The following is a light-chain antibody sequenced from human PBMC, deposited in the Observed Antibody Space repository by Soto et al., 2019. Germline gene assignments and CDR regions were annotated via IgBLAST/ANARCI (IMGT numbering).Light chain of an antibody. CDR3: LVWDRSSEHYV. CDR2: YDS. V-gene: IGLV3-21*04. Sequence: SYELTQPPSVSVAPGKTARITCGGNNIGSKSVHWYQQKPGQAPVLVIYYDSDRPSGIPERFSGSNSGNTATLTISRVEAGDEADCYCLVWDRSSEHYVFGTGSKLTVL. J-gene: IGLJ1*01. CDR1: NIGSKS.